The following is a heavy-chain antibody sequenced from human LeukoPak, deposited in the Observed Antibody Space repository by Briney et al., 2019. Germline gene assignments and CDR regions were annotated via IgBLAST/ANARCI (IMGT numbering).Heavy chain of an antibody. CDR2: ISSSSSYI. Sequence: GGSLRLSCVASGFTFSSYGMNWVRQAPGKGLEWVSSISSSSSYIKYADSVRGRFTVSRDNAKKSLYLQMNSLSDEDTAVYYCARAGGISGDYFDYWGQGTLVTVSS. V-gene: IGHV3-21*01. CDR1: GFTFSSYG. CDR3: ARAGGISGDYFDY. D-gene: IGHD3-16*02. J-gene: IGHJ4*02.